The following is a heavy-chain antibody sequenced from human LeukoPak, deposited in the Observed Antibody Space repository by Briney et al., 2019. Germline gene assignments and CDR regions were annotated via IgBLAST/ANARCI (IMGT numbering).Heavy chain of an antibody. J-gene: IGHJ5*02. CDR3: ARHYYGSGSYYIGWFDP. Sequence: SQTLSLTCAVSGGSISSGGYSWSWIRQPPGKGLEWIVYIYHSGSTYYNPSLKSRVTISVDRSKNQFSLKLSSVTAADTAVYYCARHYYGSGSYYIGWFDPWGQGTLVTVSS. CDR2: IYHSGST. D-gene: IGHD3-10*01. CDR1: GGSISSGGYS. V-gene: IGHV4-30-2*01.